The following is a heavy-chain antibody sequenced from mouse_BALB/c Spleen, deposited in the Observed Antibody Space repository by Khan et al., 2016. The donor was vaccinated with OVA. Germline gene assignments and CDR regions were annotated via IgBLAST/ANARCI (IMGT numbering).Heavy chain of an antibody. CDR3: TRGGVDGSSLAY. Sequence: VQLQESGTELVRPGASVKLSCKASGYTFTNYWINWVKQRPGQGLEWIGNIYPSDSYTNYNQKFKEKATLTVDKSSSTASMQLSSPTSEDSAVYYCTRGGVDGSSLAYWGQGTLVTVSA. CDR1: GYTFTNYW. V-gene: IGHV1-69*02. D-gene: IGHD2-3*01. CDR2: IYPSDSYT. J-gene: IGHJ3*01.